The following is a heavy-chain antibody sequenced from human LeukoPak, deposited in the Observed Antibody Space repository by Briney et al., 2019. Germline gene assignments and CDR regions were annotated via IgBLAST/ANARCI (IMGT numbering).Heavy chain of an antibody. D-gene: IGHD3-3*01. CDR2: IIPIFGTA. CDR3: ASSITKGGYYMDV. V-gene: IGHV1-69*13. CDR1: GGTFSSYA. Sequence: ASVTVSCKASGGTFSSYAISWVRQAPGQGLEWMGGIIPIFGTANYAQKFQGRVTITADESTSTAYMELSSLRSEDTAVYYCASSITKGGYYMDVWGKGTTVTVSS. J-gene: IGHJ6*03.